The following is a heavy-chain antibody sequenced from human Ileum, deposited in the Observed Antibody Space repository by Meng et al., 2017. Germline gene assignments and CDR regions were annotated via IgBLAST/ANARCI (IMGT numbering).Heavy chain of an antibody. CDR3: ARAVDGPGY. D-gene: IGHD2-8*01. CDR1: GFTFSDSW. J-gene: IGHJ4*02. Sequence: GESLKISCAASGFTFSDSWMHWVRQAPAKGLVWVSRINGEGSSTSYADSVKGRFTISRDNDKNTLWLQMSSLRAEDTAVYYCARAVDGPGYWGQGTLVTVSS. CDR2: INGEGSST. V-gene: IGHV3-74*03.